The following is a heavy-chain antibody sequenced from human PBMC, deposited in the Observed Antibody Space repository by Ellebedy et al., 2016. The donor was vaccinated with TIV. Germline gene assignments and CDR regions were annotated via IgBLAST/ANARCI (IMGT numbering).Heavy chain of an antibody. CDR1: GSTFTTCA. V-gene: IGHV3-23*01. Sequence: PGGSLRLSCAVSGSTFTTCAMNWVRQSPGKGLEWVSAISSSGASTYYADSVKGRFTISRDNSKNTLDLQMNSLRAEDTAVYYCVKGDSVAARHNLKDKYLNEGRWGQGTLVTVSS. CDR2: ISSSGAST. J-gene: IGHJ4*02. D-gene: IGHD1-1*01. CDR3: VKGDSVAARHNLKDKYLNEGR.